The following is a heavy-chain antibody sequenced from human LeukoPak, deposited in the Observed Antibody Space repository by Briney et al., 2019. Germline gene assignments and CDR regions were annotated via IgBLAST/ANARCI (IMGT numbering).Heavy chain of an antibody. CDR3: GKTTTGYSSGQKPAWPVDS. Sequence: SGGSLRLSCATSGFSFNRRGMNWVRHPPGKGLEWVSYISPGSGTIYYAESVKGRFTVSRDDAKNSLYLQINSLRAEDTAVYYCGKTTTGYSSGQKPAWPVDSWGQGTLVTVSS. CDR1: GFSFNRRG. J-gene: IGHJ4*02. V-gene: IGHV3-48*04. D-gene: IGHD6-19*01. CDR2: ISPGSGTI.